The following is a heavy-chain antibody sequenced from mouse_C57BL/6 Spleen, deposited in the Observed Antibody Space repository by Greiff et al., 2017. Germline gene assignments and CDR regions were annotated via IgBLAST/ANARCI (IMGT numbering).Heavy chain of an antibody. CDR2: ISSGSSTI. J-gene: IGHJ4*01. Sequence: EVQGVESGGGLVKPGGSLKLSCAASGFTFSDYGMHWVRQAPEKGLEWVAYISSGSSTIYYADTVKGRFTISRDNAKNTLFLQMTSLRSEDTAMYYCARRGSNWDYYAMDYWGQGTSVTVSS. V-gene: IGHV5-17*01. D-gene: IGHD2-5*01. CDR1: GFTFSDYG. CDR3: ARRGSNWDYYAMDY.